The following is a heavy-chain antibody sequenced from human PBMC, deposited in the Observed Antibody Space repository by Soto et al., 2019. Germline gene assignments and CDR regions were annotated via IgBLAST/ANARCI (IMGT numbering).Heavy chain of an antibody. Sequence: SETLSLTCAVYGGSFSGYDWSWIRQPPGKGLEWIGEINHSGSTNYNPPLKSRVTISVDTSKNQFSLKLSSVTAADTAVYYCARGRHILTGYYRDLNYGMDVWGQGTTVTVSS. V-gene: IGHV4-34*01. CDR1: GGSFSGYD. CDR3: ARGRHILTGYYRDLNYGMDV. CDR2: INHSGST. D-gene: IGHD3-9*01. J-gene: IGHJ6*02.